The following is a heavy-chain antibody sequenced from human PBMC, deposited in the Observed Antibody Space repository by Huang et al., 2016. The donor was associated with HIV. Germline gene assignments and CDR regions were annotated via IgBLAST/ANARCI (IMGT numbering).Heavy chain of an antibody. CDR3: ARDKEAGTPFFDP. J-gene: IGHJ5*02. Sequence: QVQLVQSGAEVEKPGASVNLSCKASGFNFLTYALHWVRQAPGQRLGWRGGIKGEGLRKYSQKFQGRVTITRDRSASTVYVDFKSLTYEDTAVYYCARDKEAGTPFFDPWGQGTLVTVSS. CDR1: GFNFLTYA. CDR2: IKGEGLR. D-gene: IGHD6-19*01. V-gene: IGHV1-3*01.